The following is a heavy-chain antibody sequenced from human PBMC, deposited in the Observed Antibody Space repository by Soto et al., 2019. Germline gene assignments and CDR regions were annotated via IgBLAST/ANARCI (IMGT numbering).Heavy chain of an antibody. CDR2: MNPNSGTT. J-gene: IGHJ4*02. Sequence: ASVKVSCKASGYTFASYNINWVRQATGQGLEWMGYMNPNSGTTGYAQTFQDRITLTRDTSITAAYMELSSLTSDDTAVYFCVRDGVAAAYWGQGTPVTVSS. CDR1: GYTFASYN. D-gene: IGHD2-8*01. CDR3: VRDGVAAAY. V-gene: IGHV1-8*01.